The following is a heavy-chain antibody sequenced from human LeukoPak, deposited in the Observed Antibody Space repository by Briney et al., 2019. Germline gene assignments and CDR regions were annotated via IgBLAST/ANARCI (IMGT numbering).Heavy chain of an antibody. J-gene: IGHJ4*02. CDR2: IKQDGNEK. D-gene: IGHD2-15*01. V-gene: IGHV3-7*03. CDR3: ARDGGYCTGGTCYSTH. CDR1: EFTFSSYW. Sequence: GGSLRLSCAASEFTFSSYWMTWVRQAPGKGLEWVASIKQDGNEKYYVDSVKGRFNISRDNAKNSLYLQMSCLRAEDTAVYYCARDGGYCTGGTCYSTHWGQGALVIVSP.